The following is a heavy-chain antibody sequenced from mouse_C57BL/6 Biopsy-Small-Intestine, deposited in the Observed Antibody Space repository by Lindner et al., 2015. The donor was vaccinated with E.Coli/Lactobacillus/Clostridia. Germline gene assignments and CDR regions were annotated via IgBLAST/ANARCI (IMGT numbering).Heavy chain of an antibody. CDR1: GYTFTDYE. Sequence: VQLQESGAELVRPGASVTLSCKASGYTFTDYELHWVKQTPAHGLEWIGVLDPETGGTAYNQKFTGKAILTADKSSSTAYMELRSLTSEDSAVYYCTRTARLWLRRGYFDVWGTGTTVTVSS. CDR2: LDPETGGT. V-gene: IGHV1-15*01. CDR3: TRTARLWLRRGYFDV. D-gene: IGHD2-2*01. J-gene: IGHJ1*03.